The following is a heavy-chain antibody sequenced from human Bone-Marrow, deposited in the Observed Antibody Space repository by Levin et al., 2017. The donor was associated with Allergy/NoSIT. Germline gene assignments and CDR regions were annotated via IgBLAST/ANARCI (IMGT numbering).Heavy chain of an antibody. J-gene: IGHJ1*01. Sequence: PGESLKISCKASGYSFTDYYIHWLRQAPGKGPEWMGWINPYNGGTKFRREFQDRISMTSDTSITTAYMELRRLQSDDTAVYYCAAEAVAGTFKFWGQGTLVSVSS. CDR2: INPYNGGT. V-gene: IGHV1-2*02. CDR3: AAEAVAGTFKF. D-gene: IGHD6-19*01. CDR1: GYSFTDYY.